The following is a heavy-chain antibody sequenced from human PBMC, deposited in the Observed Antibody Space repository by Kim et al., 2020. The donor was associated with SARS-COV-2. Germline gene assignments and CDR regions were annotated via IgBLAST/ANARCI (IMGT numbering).Heavy chain of an antibody. CDR1: GYTISNYG. CDR3: AGDNHDYGGNLDY. CDR2: ISAYNGDA. D-gene: IGHD4-17*01. Sequence: ASVKVSCKASGYTISNYGISWVRQAPGQGLEWMGWISAYNGDANYAQKLQGRVTMTRDTSTSTVYMELRNLTSDDTAVYYCAGDNHDYGGNLDYWRQGT. J-gene: IGHJ4*02. V-gene: IGHV1-18*04.